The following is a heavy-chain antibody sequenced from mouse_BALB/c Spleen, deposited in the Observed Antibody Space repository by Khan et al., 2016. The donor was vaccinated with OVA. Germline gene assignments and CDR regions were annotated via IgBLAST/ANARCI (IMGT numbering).Heavy chain of an antibody. CDR1: GFTFSSYS. CDR2: ISSGGAYT. D-gene: IGHD4-1*01. V-gene: IGHV5-6*01. J-gene: IGHJ3*01. CDR3: ASHLTGSFAY. Sequence: EVELVESGGDLVKPGGSLKLSCAASGFTFSSYSMSWVRQTPDKRLEWVATISSGGAYTYSPDSVKGRFTISRDNAKNTLYLQMSSLKSEDTAMYYCASHLTGSFAYWGQGTLVTVSA.